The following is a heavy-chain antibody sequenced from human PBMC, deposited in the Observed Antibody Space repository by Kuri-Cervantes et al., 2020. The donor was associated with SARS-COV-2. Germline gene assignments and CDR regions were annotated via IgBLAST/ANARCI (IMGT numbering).Heavy chain of an antibody. CDR1: GFTFSSYW. Sequence: GGSLRLSCAASGFTFSSYWMSWVRQAPGKGLEWVANIKQDGSEKYYADSVKGRFTISRDNAKNSLYLQMNSLRAEDTAVYYCARGRYDFWSGFFPPTLWGQGTLVTVSS. J-gene: IGHJ4*02. CDR2: IKQDGSEK. CDR3: ARGRYDFWSGFFPPTL. V-gene: IGHV3-7*01. D-gene: IGHD3-3*01.